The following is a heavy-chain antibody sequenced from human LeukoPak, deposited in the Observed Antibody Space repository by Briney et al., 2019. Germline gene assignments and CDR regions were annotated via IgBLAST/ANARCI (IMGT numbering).Heavy chain of an antibody. J-gene: IGHJ6*03. CDR1: GGTFSSYA. CDR3: ARGVTGTPGWTTYYYYMDV. Sequence: GASVKVSCKASGGTFSSYAISWVRQAPGQGLEWMGGIIPIFGTANYAQKFQGRVTITADESTSTAYMELSSLRSEDTAVYYCARGVTGTPGWTTYYYYMDVWGKGTTVTVSS. D-gene: IGHD1-7*01. CDR2: IIPIFGTA. V-gene: IGHV1-69*13.